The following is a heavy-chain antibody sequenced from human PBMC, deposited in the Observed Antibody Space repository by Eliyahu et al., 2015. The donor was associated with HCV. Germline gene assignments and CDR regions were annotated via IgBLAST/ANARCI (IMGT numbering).Heavy chain of an antibody. CDR2: VTPISGTT. CDR3: ARDFGYYYASGSFARYGMDV. V-gene: IGHV1-69*06. Sequence: QVQFVQSGAEVKKPDSSVKVSCKASGGTFINYAISWVRQAPGQGLEWGGGVTPISGTTDYAQKFQGRVTITADKSTNTVYMELSSLRSEDTAVYYCARDFGYYYASGSFARYGMDVWGQGTTVIVSS. J-gene: IGHJ6*02. CDR1: GGTFINYA. D-gene: IGHD3-10*01.